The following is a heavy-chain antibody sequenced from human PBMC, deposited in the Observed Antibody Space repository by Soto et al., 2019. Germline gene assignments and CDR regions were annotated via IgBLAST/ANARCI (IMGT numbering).Heavy chain of an antibody. D-gene: IGHD3-10*01. CDR2: IYYSGST. CDR3: ARDLSGDYYYYGMDV. CDR1: GGSIISGDYY. Sequence: PSETLSLTCTVSGGSIISGDYYWIWIRQPPGKGLEWIGYIYYSGSTYYNPSLKSRVTISVDTSKNQFSLKLSSVTAADTAVYYCARDLSGDYYYYGMDVWGPGTLVTVSS. V-gene: IGHV4-30-4*01. J-gene: IGHJ6*02.